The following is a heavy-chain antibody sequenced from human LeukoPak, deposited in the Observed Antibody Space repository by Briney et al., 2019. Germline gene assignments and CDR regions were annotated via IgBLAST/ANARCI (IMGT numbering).Heavy chain of an antibody. CDR2: ISGSGGSP. Sequence: GGSLRLSCAASGFTFSSYAMSWVRQAPGKGLEWVSSISGSGGSPYFADSVKGRFTISRDNSRNTLYLQMNSLRVDDTAVYYCARDLCWGCFDDWGQGNLVTVSS. CDR3: ARDLCWGCFDD. D-gene: IGHD3-10*02. J-gene: IGHJ4*02. V-gene: IGHV3-23*01. CDR1: GFTFSSYA.